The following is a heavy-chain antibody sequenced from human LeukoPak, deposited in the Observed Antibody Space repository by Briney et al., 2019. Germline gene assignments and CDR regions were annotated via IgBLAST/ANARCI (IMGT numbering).Heavy chain of an antibody. CDR3: ARYGRDNAFDI. J-gene: IGHJ3*02. Sequence: SETLSLTCAVYGGSFSGYYWSWIRQPPGKGLEWIGEINHSGSTNYNPSLTSRVTISVDTSKNQFSLKLSSVTAADTAVYYCARYGRDNAFDIWGQGTMVTVSS. CDR2: INHSGST. V-gene: IGHV4-34*01. D-gene: IGHD4-17*01. CDR1: GGSFSGYY.